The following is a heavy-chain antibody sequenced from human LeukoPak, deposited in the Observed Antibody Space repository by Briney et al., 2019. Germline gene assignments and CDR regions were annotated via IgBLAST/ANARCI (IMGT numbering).Heavy chain of an antibody. CDR2: ISTYGAST. J-gene: IGHJ6*02. CDR3: VKEIYSYDKYYYFCAMDV. CDR1: GFTFSNYW. V-gene: IGHV3-64D*06. D-gene: IGHD5-18*01. Sequence: GGSLRLSCAASGFTFSNYWMHWVRQAPGKGLECVSTISTYGASTYYADSVKGRFTISRDNSKNTLYLQMSSLRAEDTAIYYCVKEIYSYDKYYYFCAMDVWGQGTTVTVSS.